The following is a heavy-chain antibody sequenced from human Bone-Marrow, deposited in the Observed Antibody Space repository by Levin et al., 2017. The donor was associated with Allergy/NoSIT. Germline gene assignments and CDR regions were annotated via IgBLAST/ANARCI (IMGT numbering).Heavy chain of an antibody. CDR1: GYTFTGYY. CDR3: ASVLSSSWYSYDYGMDV. Sequence: ASVKVSCKASGYTFTGYYMHWVRQAPGQGLEWMGWINPNSGGTNYAQKFQGRVTMTRDTSISTAYMELSRLRSDDTAVYYCASVLSSSWYSYDYGMDVWGQGTTVTVSS. CDR2: INPNSGGT. J-gene: IGHJ6*02. D-gene: IGHD6-13*01. V-gene: IGHV1-2*02.